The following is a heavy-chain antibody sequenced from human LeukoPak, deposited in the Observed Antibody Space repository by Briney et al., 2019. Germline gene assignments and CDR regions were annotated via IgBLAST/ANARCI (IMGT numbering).Heavy chain of an antibody. J-gene: IGHJ5*02. Sequence: SETLSLTCAVYGGSFSGYYWSWIRQPPGKGLEWIGEINHSGSTNYNPSLKSRVTISVDTSKNQFSLKLSSVTAADTAVYYCARGLQGFDPWGQETLVTVSS. CDR3: ARGLQGFDP. V-gene: IGHV4-34*01. CDR1: GGSFSGYY. CDR2: INHSGST.